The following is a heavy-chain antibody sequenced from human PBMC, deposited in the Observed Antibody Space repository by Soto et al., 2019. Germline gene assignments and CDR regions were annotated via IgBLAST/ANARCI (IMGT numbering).Heavy chain of an antibody. J-gene: IGHJ4*02. V-gene: IGHV3-23*01. CDR2: ISAGGSDT. CDR3: ASVPIWCGSSSCYTEGFDS. D-gene: IGHD2-2*01. CDR1: GFVFSDYA. Sequence: EVQLLDSGGGWVQPGGSLRLSCVASGFVFSDYAMSWVRQAPGKGLEWVSAISAGGSDTYYADSVKGRFTVSRVNSKNTLYLKMNTLRDEDTAIYYCASVPIWCGSSSCYTEGFDSWGQGTLVTVSS.